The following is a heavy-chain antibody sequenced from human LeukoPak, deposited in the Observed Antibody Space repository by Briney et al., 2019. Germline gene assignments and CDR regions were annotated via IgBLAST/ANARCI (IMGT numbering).Heavy chain of an antibody. CDR3: ARVTVSFLVQGRYYFDY. V-gene: IGHV6-1*01. Sequence: SQTLSLTCAISGDSVSSNSAAWNWIRQSPSRGLEWLGRTYYRSKWYNDYAVSVKSRITINPDTSKNQFSLQLNSVTPEDTAVYYCARVTVSFLVQGRYYFDYWGQGTLVTVSS. CDR2: TYYRSKWYN. J-gene: IGHJ4*02. CDR1: GDSVSSNSAA. D-gene: IGHD6-13*01.